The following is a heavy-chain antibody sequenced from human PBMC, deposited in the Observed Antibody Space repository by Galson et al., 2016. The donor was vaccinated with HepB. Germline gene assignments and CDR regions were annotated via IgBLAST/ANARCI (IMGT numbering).Heavy chain of an antibody. CDR1: GFTLINYS. J-gene: IGHJ6*02. V-gene: IGHV3-21*06. Sequence: SLRLSCAASGFTLINYSMNWVRQAPGKRPEWASSISSSSRYFSYADSVQGRFTISRDNAQNSLYLQMNSLRAEDTAVYYCARERHDYGDYGYYYNYGMDVWGQGTTVTVSS. D-gene: IGHD4-17*01. CDR2: ISSSSRYF. CDR3: ARERHDYGDYGYYYNYGMDV.